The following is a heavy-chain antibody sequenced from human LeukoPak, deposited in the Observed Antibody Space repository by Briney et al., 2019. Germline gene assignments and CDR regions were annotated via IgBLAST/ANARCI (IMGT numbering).Heavy chain of an antibody. D-gene: IGHD3-10*02. CDR2: ISSSASLI. CDR3: AELGITMIGGV. Sequence: GGSLRLSCVASGFTLSAYDKNWVRQAPGKGLEWVSFISSSASLIYYADSVKGRFTISRDNAKNSLYLQMNSLRAEDTAVYYCAELGITMIGGVWGKGTTVTISS. V-gene: IGHV3-48*03. J-gene: IGHJ6*04. CDR1: GFTLSAYD.